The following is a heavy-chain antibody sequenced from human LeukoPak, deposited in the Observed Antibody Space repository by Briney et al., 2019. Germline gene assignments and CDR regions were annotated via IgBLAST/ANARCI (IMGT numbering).Heavy chain of an antibody. CDR1: GGSVSSGSYY. Sequence: PSETQSLTCTVSGGSVSSGSYYWSWIRQPPGKGLEWIGYIYYSGSTNYNPSLKSRVTISVDTSKNQFSLKLSSVTAADTAVYYCARVLWFGELLFHFDYWGQGTLVTVSS. D-gene: IGHD3-10*01. CDR3: ARVLWFGELLFHFDY. V-gene: IGHV4-61*01. CDR2: IYYSGST. J-gene: IGHJ4*02.